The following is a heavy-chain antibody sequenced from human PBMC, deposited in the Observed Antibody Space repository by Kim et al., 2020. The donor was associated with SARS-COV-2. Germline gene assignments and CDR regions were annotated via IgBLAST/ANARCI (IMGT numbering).Heavy chain of an antibody. CDR3: ATLVDY. Sequence: GGSLRLSCAASGFTFSSYAMHWVRQAPGKGLEWVAVISYDGSNKYYADSVKGRFTISRDNSKNTLYLLMNSLRAEDTAVYYGATLVDYWGQGTLVTVSS. CDR1: GFTFSSYA. CDR2: ISYDGSNK. J-gene: IGHJ4*02. V-gene: IGHV3-30-3*01.